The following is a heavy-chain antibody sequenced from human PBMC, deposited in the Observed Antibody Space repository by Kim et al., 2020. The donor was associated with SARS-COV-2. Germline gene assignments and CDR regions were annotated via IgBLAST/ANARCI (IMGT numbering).Heavy chain of an antibody. V-gene: IGHV5-51*01. CDR2: IYPGDSDT. D-gene: IGHD6-6*01. CDR1: GYSFTSYW. J-gene: IGHJ3*02. CDR3: ARLIEKYRAYDAFDI. Sequence: GESLKISCKGSGYSFTSYWIGWVRQMPGKGLEWMGIIYPGDSDTRYSPSFQGQVTISADKSISTAYLQWSSLKASDTAMYYCARLIEKYRAYDAFDIWGQGTMVTVSS.